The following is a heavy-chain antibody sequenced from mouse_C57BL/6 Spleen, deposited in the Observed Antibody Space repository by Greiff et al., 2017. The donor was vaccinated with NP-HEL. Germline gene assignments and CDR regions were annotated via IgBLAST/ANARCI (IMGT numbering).Heavy chain of an antibody. CDR1: GYTFTSYW. CDR3: ARYSNFHYYAMDY. D-gene: IGHD2-5*01. Sequence: QVQLQQPGAELVRPGSSVKLSCKASGYTFTSYWMDWVKQRPGQGLEWIGNIYPSDSETHYNQKFKDKATLTVDKSSSTAYMQLSSLTSEDSAVYYCARYSNFHYYAMDYWGQGTSVTVSS. CDR2: IYPSDSET. V-gene: IGHV1-61*01. J-gene: IGHJ4*01.